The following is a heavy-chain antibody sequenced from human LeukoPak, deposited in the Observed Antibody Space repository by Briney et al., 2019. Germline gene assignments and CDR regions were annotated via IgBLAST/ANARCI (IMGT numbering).Heavy chain of an antibody. Sequence: PGGSLRLSCAASGFTFSSYWMSWVRQAPGKGLEWVANIKQDGSEKYYVDSVKGRFTISRDNGKNSMYLQMNSLRAEDTAVYYCASWAGGHYDYWGQGTLVTVSS. CDR1: GFTFSSYW. V-gene: IGHV3-7*01. CDR3: ASWAGGHYDY. D-gene: IGHD3-16*01. CDR2: IKQDGSEK. J-gene: IGHJ4*02.